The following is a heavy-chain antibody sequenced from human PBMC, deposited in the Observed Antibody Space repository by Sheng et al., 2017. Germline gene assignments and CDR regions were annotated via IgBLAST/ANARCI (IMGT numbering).Heavy chain of an antibody. CDR2: ISSSGSTI. CDR1: GFTFSSSE. J-gene: IGHJ4*02. V-gene: IGHV3-48*03. Sequence: EVQLVESGGGLVQPGGSLRLSCAASGFTFSSSEMNWVRQAPGKGLDWVSYISSSGSTIYYAESVKGRFTISRDNAKNSLYLQMNSLRAEDTAVYYCARDFRAAISLDYWGQGT. CDR3: ARDFRAAISLDY. D-gene: IGHD5-18*01.